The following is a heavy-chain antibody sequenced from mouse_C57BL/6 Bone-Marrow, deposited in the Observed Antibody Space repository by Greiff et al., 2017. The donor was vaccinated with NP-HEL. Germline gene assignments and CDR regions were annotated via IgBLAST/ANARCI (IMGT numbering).Heavy chain of an antibody. CDR1: GYTFTSYW. Sequence: VQLQQPGAELVMPGASVKLSCKASGYTFTSYWMHWVKQRPGQGLEWIGEIDPSDSYTNYNQKFKGKSTLTVDKSSSTAYMQLSSLTSEDSAVYYCARAREYAWFAYWGEGTLVTVSA. CDR2: IDPSDSYT. CDR3: ARAREYAWFAY. V-gene: IGHV1-69*01. D-gene: IGHD5-1*01. J-gene: IGHJ3*01.